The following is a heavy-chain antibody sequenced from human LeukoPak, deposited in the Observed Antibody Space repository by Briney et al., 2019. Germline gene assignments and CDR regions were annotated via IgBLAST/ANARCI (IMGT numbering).Heavy chain of an antibody. V-gene: IGHV4-59*01. J-gene: IGHJ4*02. Sequence: SETLSLTCTVSGGSISSYYRSWLRQPPGKGLEWIGYIYYSGSTNYNPSLKSRVTISVDTSKNQFSLKLSSVTAADTAVYYCARWRYGSGSYYFDYWGQGTLVTVSS. CDR3: ARWRYGSGSYYFDY. CDR1: GGSISSYY. CDR2: IYYSGST. D-gene: IGHD3-10*01.